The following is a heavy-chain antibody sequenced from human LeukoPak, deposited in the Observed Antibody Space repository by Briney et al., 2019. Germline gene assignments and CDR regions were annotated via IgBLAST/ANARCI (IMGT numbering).Heavy chain of an antibody. V-gene: IGHV4-59*01. CDR2: IYYSGST. J-gene: IGHJ4*02. CDR3: ARAGTTVSTRGSLDY. CDR1: GGSISSYY. D-gene: IGHD4-17*01. Sequence: PSETLSLTCTVSGGSISSYYWSWIRQPPGKGLEWIGYIYYSGSTNYNPSLKSRVTISVDTSKNQFSLKLSSVTAADTAVYYCARAGTTVSTRGSLDYWGQGTLVTVSS.